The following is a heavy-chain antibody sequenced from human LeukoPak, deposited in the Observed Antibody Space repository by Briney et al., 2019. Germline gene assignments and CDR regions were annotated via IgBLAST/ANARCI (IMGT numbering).Heavy chain of an antibody. J-gene: IGHJ4*02. CDR3: ARSQGGAFSYGTDY. Sequence: ASVKVSCKASGYTFTSYYMQWVRQAPGQGLEWMGIINPSGGSTSYAQKFQGKVSMTRDTSTTTVYMGLSSLKSEDTAVYYCARSQGGAFSYGTDYWGQGTLVTVSS. CDR1: GYTFTSYY. D-gene: IGHD5-18*01. CDR2: INPSGGST. V-gene: IGHV1-46*01.